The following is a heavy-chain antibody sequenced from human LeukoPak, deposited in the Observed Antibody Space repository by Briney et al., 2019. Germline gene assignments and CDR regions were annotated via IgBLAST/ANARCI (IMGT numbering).Heavy chain of an antibody. Sequence: SETLSLTCIVSGGSISSSYWSWIRQPPGKGLEWIGYIYYSGSTNYNPSLKSRVTISVDTSKNQFSLKLSSVTAADTAVYYCARSDYHNSGSHTVFDAFDIWGQGTRVTVSS. J-gene: IGHJ3*02. CDR2: IYYSGST. V-gene: IGHV4-59*01. CDR3: ARSDYHNSGSHTVFDAFDI. CDR1: GGSISSSY. D-gene: IGHD3-10*01.